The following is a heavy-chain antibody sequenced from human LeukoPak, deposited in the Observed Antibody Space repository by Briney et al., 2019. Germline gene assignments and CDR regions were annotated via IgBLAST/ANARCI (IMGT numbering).Heavy chain of an antibody. Sequence: GGSLRLSCAASGFTFSSYGMHWVRQAPGKGLEWVANIKQDGSEKYYVDSVKGRFTISRDNAKNSLYLQMNSLRAEDTAVYYCARRGVQPADYWGQGTLVTVSS. CDR2: IKQDGSEK. J-gene: IGHJ4*02. CDR1: GFTFSSYG. CDR3: ARRGVQPADY. V-gene: IGHV3-7*03.